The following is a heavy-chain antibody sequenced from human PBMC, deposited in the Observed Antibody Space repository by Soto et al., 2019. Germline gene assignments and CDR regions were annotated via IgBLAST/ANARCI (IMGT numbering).Heavy chain of an antibody. D-gene: IGHD1-26*01. V-gene: IGHV3-30-3*01. CDR3: ARDGPWRELRVRHTEYNWFDP. J-gene: IGHJ5*02. CDR2: ISYDGSNK. Sequence: QVQLVESGGGVVQPGRSLRLSCAASGFTFSSYAMHWVRQAPGKGLEWVAVISYDGSNKYYADSVKGRFTISRDNSKNTLYMQRNSLRDGDSAVYYGARDGPWRELRVRHTEYNWFDPWGQGTLVTVSS. CDR1: GFTFSSYA.